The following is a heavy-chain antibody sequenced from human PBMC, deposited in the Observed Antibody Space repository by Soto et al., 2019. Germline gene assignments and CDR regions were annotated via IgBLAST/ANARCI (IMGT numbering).Heavy chain of an antibody. Sequence: QVQLQESGPGLVKPSQTLSLTCTVSVASISSGGYYWSWIRQHPGEGLEWIGYIYYSGSTSYNPSLKSRVTISVDTSKNQFSLKLSSVTDADTAVYYCARESKYDTSGCPPWFAPWGQGTLVTVSS. V-gene: IGHV4-31*03. D-gene: IGHD3-22*01. CDR3: ARESKYDTSGCPPWFAP. CDR2: IYYSGST. CDR1: VASISSGGYY. J-gene: IGHJ5*02.